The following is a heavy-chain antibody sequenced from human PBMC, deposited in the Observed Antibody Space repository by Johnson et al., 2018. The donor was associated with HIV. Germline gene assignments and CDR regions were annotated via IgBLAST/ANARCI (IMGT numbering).Heavy chain of an antibody. J-gene: IGHJ3*02. CDR1: GFTVSSNY. D-gene: IGHD3-16*01. V-gene: IGHV3-30-3*01. CDR3: ARSDRAEGGRGDAFHI. CDR2: ISYDGSNK. Sequence: QVQLVESGGGLIQPGGSLRLSRAASGFTVSSNYMSWVRQAPGKGLEWVAVISYDGSNKYYADSVKGRFTISRDNAKNSLYLQMNSLSAGHTAVYYWARSDRAEGGRGDAFHIWGQGTMVTVSS.